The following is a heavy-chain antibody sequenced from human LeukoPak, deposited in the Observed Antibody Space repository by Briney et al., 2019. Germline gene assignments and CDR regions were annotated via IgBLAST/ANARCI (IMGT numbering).Heavy chain of an antibody. J-gene: IGHJ6*02. Sequence: PGRSLRLSCAASGFTVSGNYMSWVRQAPGKGLEWVSLLYSGGSTYYADSVKGRFSISRDNSRNTLYLQMNSLRAEDTAVYYCASRDKGYYYGMDVWGQGTTVTVSS. CDR1: GFTVSGNY. D-gene: IGHD5-24*01. CDR3: ASRDKGYYYGMDV. V-gene: IGHV3-66*01. CDR2: LYSGGST.